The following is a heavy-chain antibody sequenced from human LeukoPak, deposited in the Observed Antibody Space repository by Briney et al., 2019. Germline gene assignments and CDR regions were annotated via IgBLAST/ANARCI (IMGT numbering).Heavy chain of an antibody. J-gene: IGHJ4*02. CDR1: GGSFSGHY. D-gene: IGHD6-13*01. Sequence: KTSETLSLTCAVYGGSFSGHYWSWIRQPPGKGLEWIGEINHSGSTNYNPSLKSRVTISVDTSKNQFSLKLSSVTAADTAVYYCARGADIAAAGTGDYFDYWGQGTLVTVSS. V-gene: IGHV4-34*01. CDR3: ARGADIAAAGTGDYFDY. CDR2: INHSGST.